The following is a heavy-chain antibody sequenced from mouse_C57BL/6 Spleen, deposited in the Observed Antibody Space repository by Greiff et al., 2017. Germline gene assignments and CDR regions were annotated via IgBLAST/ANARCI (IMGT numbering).Heavy chain of an antibody. Sequence: VMLVESGAELVKPGASVKMSCKASGYTFTTYPIEWMKQNPGKSLEWIANFHPYNDDTKYNEKFKGKATLTVEKSSSTVYLELSRLTSDDSAVYDCARTGTMDYDGYCEFAYWGQGTLVTVSA. D-gene: IGHD2-3*01. CDR2: FHPYNDDT. V-gene: IGHV1-47*01. CDR3: ARTGTMDYDGYCEFAY. J-gene: IGHJ3*01. CDR1: GYTFTTYP.